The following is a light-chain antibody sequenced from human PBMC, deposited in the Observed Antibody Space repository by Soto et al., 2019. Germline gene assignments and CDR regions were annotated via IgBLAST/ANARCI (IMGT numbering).Light chain of an antibody. CDR1: QSVTRR. CDR3: QQYNNWPEA. V-gene: IGKV3-15*01. CDR2: DAS. Sequence: EVVMTQSPATVSVSPGERATLSCRASQSVTRRLAWYQHKPGQAPRLLIYDASTRATGIPARFSGSGSGTDFTLTISGLQSEDSAVYYCQQYNNWPEAFGQGTKVEIK. J-gene: IGKJ1*01.